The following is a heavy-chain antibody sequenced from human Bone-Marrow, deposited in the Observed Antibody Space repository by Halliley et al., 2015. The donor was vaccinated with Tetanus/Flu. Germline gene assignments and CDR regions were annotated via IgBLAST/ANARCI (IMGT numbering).Heavy chain of an antibody. CDR2: MTDRGDGT. J-gene: IGHJ6*02. D-gene: IGHD1-1*01. CDR3: ARYVRWKYYYFHLDV. Sequence: VSGMTDRGDGTYYADPVKGRFTISRDNSKATLYLQMNSLTPEDTAVYYCARYVRWKYYYFHLDVWGQGTPVAASS. V-gene: IGHV3-23*01.